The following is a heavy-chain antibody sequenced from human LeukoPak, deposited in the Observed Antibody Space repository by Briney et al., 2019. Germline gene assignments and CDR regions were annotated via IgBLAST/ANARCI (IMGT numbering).Heavy chain of an antibody. V-gene: IGHV3-33*08. D-gene: IGHD4-11*01. CDR2: IWYDGSNK. J-gene: IGHJ4*02. CDR1: GFTVSSNY. Sequence: GGSLRLSCAASGFTVSSNYMSWVRQAPGKGLEWVAVIWYDGSNKYYADPVKGRFTISRDNSKNTLDLHMNSLRVEDTAVYYCVRGTTVDRRNYNIAYFDYWGQGTLVIVSS. CDR3: VRGTTVDRRNYNIAYFDY.